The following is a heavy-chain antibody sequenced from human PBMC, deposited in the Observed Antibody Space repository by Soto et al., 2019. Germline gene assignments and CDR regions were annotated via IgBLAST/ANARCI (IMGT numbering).Heavy chain of an antibody. J-gene: IGHJ4*02. CDR2: VKDGGHT. D-gene: IGHD5-12*01. V-gene: IGHV4-34*01. Sequence: QVQLQQWGAGLLKPSETLSLNCAVTGGSLSGYYWSWIRQPPGKGPEWIGEVKDGGHTNYSPSLRGXXTXSXXTSNNQFSLRLNSVTAADTGVYYCARGQEGVVATHWDQGSLVTVSS. CDR3: ARGQEGVVATH. CDR1: GGSLSGYY.